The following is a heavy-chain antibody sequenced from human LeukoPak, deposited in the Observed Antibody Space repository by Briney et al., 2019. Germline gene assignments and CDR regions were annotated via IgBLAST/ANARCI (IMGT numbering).Heavy chain of an antibody. CDR2: IYYSGST. V-gene: IGHV4-39*01. Sequence: KPSETLSLTCTVSGGSISSSSYYWGWIRQPPGKGLEWIGSIYYSGSTYYNPSLKSRVTISVDTSKNQFSLKLSSVTAADTAVYYCARAPFRSITMVRGVITDYYYYYMDVWGKGTTVTISS. CDR1: GGSISSSSYY. D-gene: IGHD3-10*01. J-gene: IGHJ6*03. CDR3: ARAPFRSITMVRGVITDYYYYYMDV.